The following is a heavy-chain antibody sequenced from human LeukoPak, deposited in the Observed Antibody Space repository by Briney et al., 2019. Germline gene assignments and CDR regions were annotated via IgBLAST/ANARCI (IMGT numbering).Heavy chain of an antibody. Sequence: GGSLRLSCAASGFTFSDYYMSWVRQAPGKWLGCVSYISSSGTTISYADSVKGRFTISRDNAKNSLYLQMNSLKTEDTAVYYCTAEVGATYCLQHWGQGTLVTVSS. V-gene: IGHV3-11*01. D-gene: IGHD1-26*01. J-gene: IGHJ1*01. CDR3: TAEVGATYCLQH. CDR2: ISSSGTTI. CDR1: GFTFSDYY.